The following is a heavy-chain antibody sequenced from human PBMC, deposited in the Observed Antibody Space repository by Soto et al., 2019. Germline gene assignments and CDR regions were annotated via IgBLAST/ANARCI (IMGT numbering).Heavy chain of an antibody. D-gene: IGHD1-20*01. Sequence: PSETLSLTYTVSGGSVSSGSYYWSWIRQPPGKGLEWIGYIYYSGSTNYNPSLKSRVTISVDTSKNQFSLKLSSVTAADTAVYYCARDWVTGTYGMDVWGQGTTVTVSS. CDR3: ARDWVTGTYGMDV. CDR2: IYYSGST. CDR1: GGSVSSGSYY. J-gene: IGHJ6*02. V-gene: IGHV4-61*01.